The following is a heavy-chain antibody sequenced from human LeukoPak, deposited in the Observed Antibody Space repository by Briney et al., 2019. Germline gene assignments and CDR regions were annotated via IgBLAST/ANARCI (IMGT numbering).Heavy chain of an antibody. CDR3: ARERDSSGSWDYFDY. D-gene: IGHD3-22*01. V-gene: IGHV4-4*07. Sequence: PSETLSLTCTVSGGSISSYYWSWIRQPAGKGLEWIGRIYTSGSTNYNPSLKSRVTMSVDTSKNQFSLKPSSVTAADTAVYYCARERDSSGSWDYFDYWGQGTLVTVSS. CDR1: GGSISSYY. CDR2: IYTSGST. J-gene: IGHJ4*02.